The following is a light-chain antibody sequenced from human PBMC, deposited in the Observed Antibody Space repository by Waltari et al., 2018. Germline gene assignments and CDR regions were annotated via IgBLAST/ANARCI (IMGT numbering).Light chain of an antibody. CDR2: EDT. CDR1: KSDVGSSNL. V-gene: IGLV2-23*01. CDR3: FSYVTGTAWV. J-gene: IGLJ3*02. Sequence: QSALTPPASVSGSPGQSITHPSTGTKSDVGSSNLVSWYQHHPGKAPKLTIYEDTKRPSGVSDRFSGSKSGNTASLTISGLRAEDEADYYCFSYVTGTAWVFGGGTKLTVL.